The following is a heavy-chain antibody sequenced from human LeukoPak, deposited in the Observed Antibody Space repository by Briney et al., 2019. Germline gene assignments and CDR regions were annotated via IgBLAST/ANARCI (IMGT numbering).Heavy chain of an antibody. D-gene: IGHD4-17*01. Sequence: GGSLRLSCAASGFTFSSYSMNWVRQAPGKGLEWVSSISSSSSYIYYADSVKGRFTISRDNTKNSLYLQMNSLRAEDTAVYYCAREDYGDYGWFDPWGQGTLVTVSS. CDR3: AREDYGDYGWFDP. CDR2: ISSSSSYI. V-gene: IGHV3-21*01. CDR1: GFTFSSYS. J-gene: IGHJ5*02.